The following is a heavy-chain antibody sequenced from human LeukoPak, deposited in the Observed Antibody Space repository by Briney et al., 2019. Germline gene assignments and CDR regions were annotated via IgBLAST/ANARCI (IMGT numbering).Heavy chain of an antibody. CDR2: ISAYNGNT. V-gene: IGHV1-18*01. D-gene: IGHD4-17*01. Sequence: GASVKVSCKASGYTFTSYGISWVRQAPGQGLEWMGWISAYNGNTNYAQKLQRRVTMTTDTSTSTAYMELSSLRSEDTAVYYCAHLPNGHDDYGDYRLAYYFDYWGQGTLVTVSS. CDR1: GYTFTSYG. CDR3: AHLPNGHDDYGDYRLAYYFDY. J-gene: IGHJ4*02.